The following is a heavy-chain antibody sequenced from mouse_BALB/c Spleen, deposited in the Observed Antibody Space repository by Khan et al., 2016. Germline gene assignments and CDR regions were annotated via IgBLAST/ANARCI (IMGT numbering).Heavy chain of an antibody. CDR3: ASIYDGYYVGLYYAMDY. J-gene: IGHJ4*01. D-gene: IGHD2-3*01. Sequence: QFQLVQSGPELKKPGETVKISCKASGYTFTNYGMNWVKQAPGKGLKWMGWINTYTGESTYADDFKGRFAFSLETSASTAYLQINNLKNEDTATYFCASIYDGYYVGLYYAMDYWGQGTSVTVSS. CDR1: GYTFTNYG. CDR2: INTYTGES. V-gene: IGHV9-3-1*01.